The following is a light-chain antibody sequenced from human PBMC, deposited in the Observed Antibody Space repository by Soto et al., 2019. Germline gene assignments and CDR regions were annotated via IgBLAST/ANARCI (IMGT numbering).Light chain of an antibody. CDR3: QQCNNWPPLT. V-gene: IGKV3-15*01. CDR2: GAS. Sequence: EIVMTQSPATLSVSPGERATLSCRASQSVSSNLAWYQQKPAQAPRLLTYGASTRPTGIPARFSGRGSGPAFTLTIICLQSEDFAVYYCQQCNNWPPLTFGGGTKVEIK. CDR1: QSVSSN. J-gene: IGKJ4*01.